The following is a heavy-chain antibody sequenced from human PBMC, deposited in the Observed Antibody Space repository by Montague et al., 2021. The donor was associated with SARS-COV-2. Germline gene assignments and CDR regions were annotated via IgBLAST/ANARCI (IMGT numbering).Heavy chain of an antibody. CDR3: ARGRQHFNMIVEVMTGGEYYFDY. V-gene: IGHV4-34*01. CDR1: GGSFSDYY. J-gene: IGHJ4*02. Sequence: SETLSLTCAVYGGSFSDYYWSWIRQPPGKGLEWIGEINHRGTSKYNPSLKSRVSISLDTSKNQFSLYLSSVTAADTAVYYCARGRQHFNMIVEVMTGGEYYFDYWGQGTLVTVSS. CDR2: INHRGTS. D-gene: IGHD3-22*01.